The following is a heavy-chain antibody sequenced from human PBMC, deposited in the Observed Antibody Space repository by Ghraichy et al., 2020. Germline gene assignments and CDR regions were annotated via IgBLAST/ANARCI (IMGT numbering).Heavy chain of an antibody. CDR1: GFTLSSYN. CDR3: ARTLYSHGYDWFDP. D-gene: IGHD5-18*01. V-gene: IGHV3-21*01. Sequence: GGSLRLSCAASGFTLSSYNMNWVRQAPGKGLEWVSSISSGGSYIYYGDSVKGRFTISRDTAKNSLYLQMNSLRAEDTAVYYCARTLYSHGYDWFDPWGQGTLVTVSS. CDR2: ISSGGSYI. J-gene: IGHJ5*02.